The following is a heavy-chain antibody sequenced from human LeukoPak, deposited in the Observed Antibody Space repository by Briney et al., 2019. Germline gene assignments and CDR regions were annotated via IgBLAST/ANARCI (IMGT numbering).Heavy chain of an antibody. Sequence: PSETLSLTCTVSGGSISSGDYYWSWIRQPPGKGLEWIGYIYYSGSTYYNPSLKSRVTTSVDTSKNQFSLKLSSVTAADTAVYYRARDRITMVRGVMPHGMDVWGKGTTVTVSS. CDR2: IYYSGST. D-gene: IGHD3-10*01. CDR3: ARDRITMVRGVMPHGMDV. V-gene: IGHV4-30-4*01. CDR1: GGSISSGDYY. J-gene: IGHJ6*04.